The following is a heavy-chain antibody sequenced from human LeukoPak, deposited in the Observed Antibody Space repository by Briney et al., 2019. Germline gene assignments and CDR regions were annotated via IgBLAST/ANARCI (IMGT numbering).Heavy chain of an antibody. D-gene: IGHD3-22*01. Sequence: GRSLRLSCAASGFTFSNFGIHWVRQAPGKGLEWVALMSYDGSNQYYADSVKGRFTISRDNSKNTLYLQMNSLRAGDTAVYYCAKGYYYDSSGYYQHFDHWGQGTLVTVSS. V-gene: IGHV3-30*18. CDR1: GFTFSNFG. CDR3: AKGYYYDSSGYYQHFDH. CDR2: MSYDGSNQ. J-gene: IGHJ4*02.